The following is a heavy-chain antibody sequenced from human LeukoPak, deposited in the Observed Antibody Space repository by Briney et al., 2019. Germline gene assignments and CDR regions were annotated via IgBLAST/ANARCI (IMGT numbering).Heavy chain of an antibody. V-gene: IGHV1-2*02. J-gene: IGHJ4*02. CDR2: MHPNTGDT. CDR3: VRHLTDPTSGDY. D-gene: IGHD1-14*01. Sequence: GASVKVSCKTSGYTFTDEYIHWVRQAPGHGLECMGWMHPNTGDTVYVQKFQGRVTFTRDTSISTAYMGLHRLRSDDTAVYYCVRHLTDPTSGDYWGQGTLVTVSS. CDR1: GYTFTDEY.